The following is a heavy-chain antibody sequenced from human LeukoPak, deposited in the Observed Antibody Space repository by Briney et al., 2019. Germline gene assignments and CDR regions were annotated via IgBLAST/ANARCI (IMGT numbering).Heavy chain of an antibody. J-gene: IGHJ3*02. V-gene: IGHV3-30-3*01. D-gene: IGHD1-26*01. Sequence: GGSLRLSCAASGFTFSSYAMHWVRQAPGKGLEWVAVISYDGSNKYYADSVKGRFTISRDNSKNTLYLQMNSLRAEDTAVYYCARDGGLVRAPRGGAFDIWGQGTMVTVSS. CDR2: ISYDGSNK. CDR1: GFTFSSYA. CDR3: ARDGGLVRAPRGGAFDI.